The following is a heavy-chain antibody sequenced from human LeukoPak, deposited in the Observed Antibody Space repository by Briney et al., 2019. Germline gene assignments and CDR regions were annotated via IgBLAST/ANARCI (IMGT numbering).Heavy chain of an antibody. D-gene: IGHD3-16*01. V-gene: IGHV4-61*02. Sequence: SETLSLTCTVSGGSISSYRFYWTWVRQPAGKGLEWIGRIKSSNTNYNPSLKSRVSISLDTSTNQFSLKLSSLTAADTAVYYCARVPDWTYVPDYWGQGTLVTVSS. CDR2: IKSSNT. J-gene: IGHJ4*02. CDR1: GGSISSYRFY. CDR3: ARVPDWTYVPDY.